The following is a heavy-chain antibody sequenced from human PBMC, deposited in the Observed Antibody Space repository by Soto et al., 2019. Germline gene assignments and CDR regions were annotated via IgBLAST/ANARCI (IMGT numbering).Heavy chain of an antibody. J-gene: IGHJ1*01. Sequence: SVKVSCKASGGTVSSYAISWVRQAPGQGLEWMGGIIPIFGTANYAQKFQGRVTITADKSTSTAYMELSSLRSEDTAVYYCARDRGISPRPKYFQHWGQGTVVTVSS. CDR3: ARDRGISPRPKYFQH. D-gene: IGHD2-15*01. CDR2: IIPIFGTA. V-gene: IGHV1-69*06. CDR1: GGTVSSYA.